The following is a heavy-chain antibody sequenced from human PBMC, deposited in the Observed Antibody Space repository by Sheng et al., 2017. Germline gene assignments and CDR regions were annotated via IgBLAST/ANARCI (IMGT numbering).Heavy chain of an antibody. CDR2: ISTENGDT. CDR1: GYAFGTYA. Sequence: QVQLAQSGPEVKNPGASVKVSCKPSGYAFGTYAISWVRQAPGQGLEWMGWISTENGDTKYTQKFQGRVSMTADTSTSTAYLEVRSLRFDDTAVYYCGRTPYCGDCYWGTDHWGQGTLVTVSS. CDR3: GRTPYCGDCYWGTDH. J-gene: IGHJ4*02. V-gene: IGHV1-18*01. D-gene: IGHD2-21*01.